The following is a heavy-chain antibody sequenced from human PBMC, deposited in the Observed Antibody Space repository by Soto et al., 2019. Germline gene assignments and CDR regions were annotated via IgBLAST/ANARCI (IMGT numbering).Heavy chain of an antibody. CDR2: IYYSGST. CDR3: ARVIKDFPLHFFYLDV. CDR1: SGSISSSSYF. V-gene: IGHV4-39*02. Sequence: QLQLQESGPGLVKPSETLSLTCTVSSGSISSSSYFWGWIRQPPGKGLEWIGNIYYSGSTYYNPSLQSRVPHSVDHSKNHFSLKPESVTAPDTALYYFARVIKDFPLHFFYLDVWGKGATVTVSS. J-gene: IGHJ6*03.